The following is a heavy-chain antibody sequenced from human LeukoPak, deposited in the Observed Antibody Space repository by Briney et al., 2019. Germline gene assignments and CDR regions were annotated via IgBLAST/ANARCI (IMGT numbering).Heavy chain of an antibody. CDR2: ISSSGSTI. Sequence: PGGSLRLSCAASGFPFSDYYMSWIRHAPGKGLEWVSYISSSGSTIKYADSVKGRFTISRDNAKNSLYLQMNGLRAEDTAVYYCARYYSASSSSRFDYWGQGTLVTVSS. J-gene: IGHJ4*02. CDR1: GFPFSDYY. CDR3: ARYYSASSSSRFDY. D-gene: IGHD6-13*01. V-gene: IGHV3-11*01.